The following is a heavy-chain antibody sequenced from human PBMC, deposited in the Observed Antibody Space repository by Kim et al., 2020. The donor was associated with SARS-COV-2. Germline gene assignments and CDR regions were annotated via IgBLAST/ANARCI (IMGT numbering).Heavy chain of an antibody. V-gene: IGHV1-46*01. Sequence: ASVKVSCKASGYTFTSYYMHWVRQAPGQGLEWMGIINPSGGSTSYAQKFQGRVTMTRDTSTSTVYMELSSLRSEDTAVYYCARDDLVSTGGRKGRYYYYGMDVWGQGTTVTVSS. D-gene: IGHD2-15*01. CDR3: ARDDLVSTGGRKGRYYYYGMDV. J-gene: IGHJ6*02. CDR2: INPSGGST. CDR1: GYTFTSYY.